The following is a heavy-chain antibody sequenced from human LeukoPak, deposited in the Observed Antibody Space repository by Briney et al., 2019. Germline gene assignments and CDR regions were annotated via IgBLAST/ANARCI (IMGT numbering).Heavy chain of an antibody. Sequence: SETLSLTCTVSGDSISSYYWSWIRQPPGKGLEWIGYIYYSGSTNYNPSLKSRLNISVDTSKNQFSLKLSSVTAADTAVYYCARVRGAYGDYLYYFDYWGQGTLVTVSS. CDR2: IYYSGST. CDR1: GDSISSYY. D-gene: IGHD4-17*01. CDR3: ARVRGAYGDYLYYFDY. J-gene: IGHJ4*02. V-gene: IGHV4-59*01.